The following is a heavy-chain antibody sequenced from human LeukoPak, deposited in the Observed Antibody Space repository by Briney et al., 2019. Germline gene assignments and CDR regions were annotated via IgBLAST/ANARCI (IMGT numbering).Heavy chain of an antibody. J-gene: IGHJ4*02. CDR3: AGGDPSPSPNYFDY. CDR2: IYSGGST. CDR1: GFTVSSNY. Sequence: GGSLRLSCAASGFTVSSNYMSWVRQAPGKGLEWVSVIYSGGSTYYADSVKGRFTISRDNSKNTLYLQMNSLRAEDTAVYYCAGGDPSPSPNYFDYWGQGTLVTVSS. V-gene: IGHV3-66*01.